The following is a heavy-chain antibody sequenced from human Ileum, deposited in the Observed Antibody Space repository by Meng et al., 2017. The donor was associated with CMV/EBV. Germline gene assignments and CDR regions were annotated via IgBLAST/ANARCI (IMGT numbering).Heavy chain of an antibody. J-gene: IGHJ4*02. CDR1: GLTASVDW. Sequence: EAQGGETGGGLNGAGGSWRLSWACPGLTASVDWVDWVRQGPGMGPVWVSCIRSDGNRITYADSVKSRFTISGDNAKITVKLQMNSLRDEDTAVYYCVILPPGYWGQGTLVTVSS. CDR2: IRSDGNRI. V-gene: IGHV3-74*03. CDR3: VILPPGY. D-gene: IGHD2-21*02.